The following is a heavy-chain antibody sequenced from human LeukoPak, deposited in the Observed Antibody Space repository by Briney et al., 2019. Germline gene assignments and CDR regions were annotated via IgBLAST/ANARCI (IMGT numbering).Heavy chain of an antibody. CDR1: GYTFTGYY. Sequence: GASVKVSCKASGYTFTGYYMHWVRQAPGQGLEWMGWINPNSGGTNYAQKSQGRVTMTRDTSISTAYMELSRLRSDDTAVYYCAREGQIVAKIWGSYRQNWFDPWGQGTLVTVSS. D-gene: IGHD3-16*02. CDR2: INPNSGGT. V-gene: IGHV1-2*02. CDR3: AREGQIVAKIWGSYRQNWFDP. J-gene: IGHJ5*02.